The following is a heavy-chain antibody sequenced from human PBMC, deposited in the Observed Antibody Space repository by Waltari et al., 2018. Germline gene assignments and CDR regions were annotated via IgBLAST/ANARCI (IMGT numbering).Heavy chain of an antibody. V-gene: IGHV1-2*02. CDR1: GYMFIDHY. D-gene: IGHD2-15*01. Sequence: QVQLVQSGTEVKKPGASVRVSCKASGYMFIDHYLHWVRQGPGQGLEWMGWMNPNSGGTNYAPKFQCRVIMTRDTSTSTAYMELSRITSDDTAIYYCARDGGFDFWGQGSLVTVSS. CDR3: ARDGGFDF. J-gene: IGHJ4*02. CDR2: MNPNSGGT.